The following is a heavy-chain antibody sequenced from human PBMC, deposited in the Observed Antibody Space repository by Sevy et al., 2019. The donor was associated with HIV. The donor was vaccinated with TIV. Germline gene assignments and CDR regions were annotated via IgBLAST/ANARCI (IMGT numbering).Heavy chain of an antibody. CDR1: GFTFNSYS. D-gene: IGHD1-7*01. CDR3: ARGENWNYAEY. V-gene: IGHV3-21*01. Sequence: GGSLRLSCAASGFTFNSYSINWVRQAPGKGLGWVSYISGLSNYIYYADSLKGRFTISRDNAKDSVYLQMNSLGVEDTAVVYCARGENWNYAEYWGQGILVTVSS. J-gene: IGHJ4*02. CDR2: ISGLSNYI.